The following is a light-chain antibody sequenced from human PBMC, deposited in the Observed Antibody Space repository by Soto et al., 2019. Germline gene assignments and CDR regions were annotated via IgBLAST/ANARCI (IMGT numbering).Light chain of an antibody. CDR1: QRVSGGY. J-gene: IGKJ5*01. CDR3: QQYGSSIIT. CDR2: DTS. Sequence: DIVFTQSPATLSLSPGDRATLSCGASQRVSGGYLAWYQQKPGLAPRLIIYDTSYRETGFPARFSGSGSGTEFNLTISSLQSDDFAVDYCQQYGSSIITFGQGTGLEIK. V-gene: IGKV3D-20*01.